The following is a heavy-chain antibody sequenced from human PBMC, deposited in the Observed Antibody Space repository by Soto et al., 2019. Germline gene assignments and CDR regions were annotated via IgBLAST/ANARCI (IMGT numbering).Heavy chain of an antibody. CDR3: ARHRHSGYDGYYYYYGMDV. CDR2: IYPGDSDT. CDR1: GYSFTSYW. V-gene: IGHV5-51*01. D-gene: IGHD5-12*01. Sequence: GESLKISCKGSGYSFTSYWIGGVRQMPGKGLEWMGIIYPGDSDTRYSPSFQGQVTISAHKSISTAYLQWRSLQASDTAMYYCARHRHSGYDGYYYYYGMDVWGQGTTVTVSS. J-gene: IGHJ6*02.